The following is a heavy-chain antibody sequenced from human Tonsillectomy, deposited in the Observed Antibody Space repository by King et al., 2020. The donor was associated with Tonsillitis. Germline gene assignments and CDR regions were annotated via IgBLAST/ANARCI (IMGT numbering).Heavy chain of an antibody. Sequence: VQLVESGGGLVQPGRSLRLSCAASGFIFDEYGMHWVRQAPGKGLEWISGISWNSGSIGYADSVKGRFTISRDNAKNSLYLQMNSLRAEDTALYYCAKHISRCSSTSCLCGAFDIWGQGTMVTVSS. CDR1: GFIFDEYG. J-gene: IGHJ3*02. CDR2: ISWNSGSI. V-gene: IGHV3-9*01. D-gene: IGHD2-2*01. CDR3: AKHISRCSSTSCLCGAFDI.